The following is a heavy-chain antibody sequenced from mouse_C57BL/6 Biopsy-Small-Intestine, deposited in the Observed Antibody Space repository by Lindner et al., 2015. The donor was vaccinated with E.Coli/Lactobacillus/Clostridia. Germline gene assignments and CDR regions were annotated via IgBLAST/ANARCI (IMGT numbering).Heavy chain of an antibody. Sequence: VQLQESGPELVKPGASVKISCKASGYAFSSSWMNWVKQRPGKGLEWIGRIYPGDGDTNYNGEFKGKATLTADRSSNTAYMQLSSLTSEDSAVYFCASNWDGFAYWGQGTLVTVSA. D-gene: IGHD4-1*01. CDR2: IYPGDGDT. CDR3: ASNWDGFAY. CDR1: GYAFSSSW. V-gene: IGHV1-82*01. J-gene: IGHJ3*01.